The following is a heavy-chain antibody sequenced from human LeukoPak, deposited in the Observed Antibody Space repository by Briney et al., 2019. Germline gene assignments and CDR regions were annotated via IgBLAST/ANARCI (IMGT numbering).Heavy chain of an antibody. D-gene: IGHD2-2*01. V-gene: IGHV3-21*01. CDR3: ASTPPSIVVVPAAMRDY. J-gene: IGHJ4*02. Sequence: GGSLRLSCAASGFTFSSYSMNWVRQAPGKGLEWVSSISSSSYIYYADSVKGRFTISRDNAKNSLYLQMNSLRAEDTAVYYCASTPPSIVVVPAAMRDYWGRGTLVTVSS. CDR1: GFTFSSYS. CDR2: ISSSSYI.